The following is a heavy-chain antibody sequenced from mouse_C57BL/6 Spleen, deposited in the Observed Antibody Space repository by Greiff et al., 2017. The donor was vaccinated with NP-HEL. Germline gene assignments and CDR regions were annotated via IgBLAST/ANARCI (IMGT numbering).Heavy chain of an antibody. CDR1: GYAFSSSW. D-gene: IGHD2-4*01. J-gene: IGHJ4*01. V-gene: IGHV1-82*01. CDR2: IYPGDGDT. Sequence: VQLQQSGPELVKPGASVKISCKASGYAFSSSWMNWVKQRPGKGLEWIGRIYPGDGDTNYNGKFKGKATLTADKSSSTAYMQLSSLTSEDSAVYFCAGGAYYDYLYAMDYWGQGTSVTVSS. CDR3: AGGAYYDYLYAMDY.